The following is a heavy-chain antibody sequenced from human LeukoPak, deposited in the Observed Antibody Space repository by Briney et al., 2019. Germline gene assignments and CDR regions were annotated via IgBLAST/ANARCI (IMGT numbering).Heavy chain of an antibody. Sequence: GGSLRLSCAASGFTFSSYSMNWVRQAPGKGLEWVSYISSSSSTIYYADSVKGRFTISRDNARNSLYLQMNSLRAEDTAVYYCARSDDSGGYQLAYYYYGMDVWGQGTTVTVSS. CDR1: GFTFSSYS. CDR3: ARSDDSGGYQLAYYYYGMDV. V-gene: IGHV3-48*04. D-gene: IGHD3-22*01. J-gene: IGHJ6*02. CDR2: ISSSSSTI.